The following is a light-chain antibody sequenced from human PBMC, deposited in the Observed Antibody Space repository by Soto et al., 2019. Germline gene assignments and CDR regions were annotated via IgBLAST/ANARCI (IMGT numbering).Light chain of an antibody. CDR3: QQYDSSPYT. Sequence: EIVLTQSPGTLSLSPGERATLSCRARQTVGSSFLAWYQQKPGQAPRLLIYGASSRATGIPDRFSGSGSGTDFTLTISILEPEDFAVYYCQQYDSSPYTFGQGTKLEIK. CDR2: GAS. CDR1: QTVGSSF. V-gene: IGKV3-20*01. J-gene: IGKJ2*01.